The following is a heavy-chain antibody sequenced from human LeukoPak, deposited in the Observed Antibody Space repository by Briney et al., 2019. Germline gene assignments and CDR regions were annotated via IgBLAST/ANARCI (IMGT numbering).Heavy chain of an antibody. Sequence: PGGSLRLSCAASGFTFSSAWMSWVRQAPGKGLEWVGRIKSKTDGGTTDYAAPVKGRFTISRDDSKNTLYLQMNSLKTEDTAVYYCTTAGQFGTPFDYWGQGTLVTVSS. CDR3: TTAGQFGTPFDY. V-gene: IGHV3-15*01. D-gene: IGHD3-16*01. CDR2: IKSKTDGGTT. J-gene: IGHJ4*02. CDR1: GFTFSSAW.